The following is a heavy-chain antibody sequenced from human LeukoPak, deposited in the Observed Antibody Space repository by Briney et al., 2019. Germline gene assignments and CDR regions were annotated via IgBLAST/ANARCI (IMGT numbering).Heavy chain of an antibody. Sequence: GRSLRLSCAASGFTFSSYGMHWVRQAPGKGLEWVAVISYDGSNKYYADSVKGRFTISRDNSKNTLYLQMNSLRAEDTAVYYCARDIIEVVVPAATPPTFDYWGQGTLVTVSS. D-gene: IGHD2-2*01. CDR3: ARDIIEVVVPAATPPTFDY. CDR1: GFTFSSYG. CDR2: ISYDGSNK. V-gene: IGHV3-30*03. J-gene: IGHJ4*02.